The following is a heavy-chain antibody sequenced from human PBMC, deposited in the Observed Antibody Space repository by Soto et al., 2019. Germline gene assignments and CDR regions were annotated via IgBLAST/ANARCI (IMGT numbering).Heavy chain of an antibody. CDR3: ARRNKGIKYCSGGSCYPTDAFDI. CDR2: IYYSGST. D-gene: IGHD2-15*01. J-gene: IGHJ3*02. Sequence: SETLSLTCTASGGSISSGGYYWSWIRQHPGKGLEWIGYIYYSGSTYYNPSLKSRVTISVDTSKNQSSLKLSSVTAADTAVYYCARRNKGIKYCSGGSCYPTDAFDIWGQGTMVTVS. V-gene: IGHV4-31*03. CDR1: GGSISSGGYY.